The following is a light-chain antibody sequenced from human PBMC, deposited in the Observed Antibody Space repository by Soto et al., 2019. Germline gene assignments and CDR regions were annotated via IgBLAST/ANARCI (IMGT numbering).Light chain of an antibody. V-gene: IGKV1-33*01. CDR3: QQYDNLPLT. Sequence: DIQMTQSPSSLSASVGDRVTIPCQASQDFSTYLNWYQQKPGKAPKLLIYDASNLETVVPSRFSGSGSGTDFTFTISSLQPEDIATYYCQQYDNLPLTFGGGTKVEIK. CDR1: QDFSTY. CDR2: DAS. J-gene: IGKJ4*01.